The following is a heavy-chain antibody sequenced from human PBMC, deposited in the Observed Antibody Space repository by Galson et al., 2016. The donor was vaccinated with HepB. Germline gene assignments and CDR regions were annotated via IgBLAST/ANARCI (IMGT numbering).Heavy chain of an antibody. CDR3: TRDFDY. V-gene: IGHV6-1*01. Sequence: CAISGDSVSSNTASWNWIRQSPSRGFEWLGRTYYRSKWINEYAVSVKSRITINPDTSENQFSLQLNSVTPEDTAVYYCTRDFDYWVQGTLVTVSS. CDR1: GDSVSSNTAS. CDR2: TYYRSKWIN. J-gene: IGHJ4*02.